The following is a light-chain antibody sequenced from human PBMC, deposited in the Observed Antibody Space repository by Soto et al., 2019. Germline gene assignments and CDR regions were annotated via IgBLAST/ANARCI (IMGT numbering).Light chain of an antibody. J-gene: IGKJ2*01. V-gene: IGKV4-1*01. CDR2: WAS. CDR1: QSVLYSSNNKNY. Sequence: DIVMTQSPDSLALSLGERATINCKSSQSVLYSSNNKNYLAWYQQKPGQPPKLLIYWASTRESGVPDRFSGSGSGTEFTLTISSLQAEDVAVYYCQQYYSTPYTFGQGTKLEIK. CDR3: QQYYSTPYT.